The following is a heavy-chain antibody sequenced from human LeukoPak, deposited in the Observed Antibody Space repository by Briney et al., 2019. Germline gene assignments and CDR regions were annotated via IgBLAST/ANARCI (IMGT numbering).Heavy chain of an antibody. CDR2: IYSGGST. V-gene: IGHV3-53*01. J-gene: IGHJ5*02. D-gene: IGHD6-13*01. Sequence: GGSLRLSCAASGFTVSNNYMSWVRQAPGKGLEWVSVIYSGGSTYYADSVKGRFTISRDNSKNMLFLQMNSLRAEDTAVYCCARGSAASGFDPWGQGTLVTVSS. CDR1: GFTVSNNY. CDR3: ARGSAASGFDP.